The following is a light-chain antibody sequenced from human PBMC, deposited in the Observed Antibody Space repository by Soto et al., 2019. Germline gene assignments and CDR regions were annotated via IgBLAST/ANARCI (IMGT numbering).Light chain of an antibody. Sequence: DIQMTQSPSSLSASVGDRVTITCQASQDINKNLIWYQQKPGKAPKLLIYDASDLETGVPSRFSGSGSGTGFTFTISSLQPKDFATYYCQQYESLPLTFGQGTRLEIK. CDR2: DAS. J-gene: IGKJ5*01. CDR1: QDINKN. V-gene: IGKV1-33*01. CDR3: QQYESLPLT.